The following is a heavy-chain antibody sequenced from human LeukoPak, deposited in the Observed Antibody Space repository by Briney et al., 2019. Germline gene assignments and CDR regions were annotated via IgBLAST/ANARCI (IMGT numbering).Heavy chain of an antibody. Sequence: SETLSLTCAVYGGSFSGCYWSWIRQPPGKGLEWIGEINHSGSTNYNPSLKSRVTISVDTSKNQFSLKLSSVTAADTAVYYCARVSGLQLWPYYFDYWGQGTLVTVSS. D-gene: IGHD5-18*01. CDR1: GGSFSGCY. J-gene: IGHJ4*02. CDR2: INHSGST. V-gene: IGHV4-34*01. CDR3: ARVSGLQLWPYYFDY.